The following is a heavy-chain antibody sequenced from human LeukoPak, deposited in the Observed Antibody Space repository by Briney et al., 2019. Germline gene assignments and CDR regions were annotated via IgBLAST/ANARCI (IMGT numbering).Heavy chain of an antibody. CDR2: ISGSGGST. Sequence: GGSLRLSCAASGFTFSSYAMSWVRQAPGKGLEWVSAISGSGGSTYYADSVKGRFTISRDNSKNTLYLQMNSLRAEDKAVYYCNSYVAGRGPFDYWGQGTLVTVSS. CDR1: GFTFSSYA. J-gene: IGHJ4*02. D-gene: IGHD6-19*01. V-gene: IGHV3-23*01. CDR3: NSYVAGRGPFDY.